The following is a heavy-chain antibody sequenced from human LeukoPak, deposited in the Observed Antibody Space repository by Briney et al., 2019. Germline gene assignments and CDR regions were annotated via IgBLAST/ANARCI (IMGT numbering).Heavy chain of an antibody. V-gene: IGHV3-30*04. J-gene: IGHJ4*02. CDR2: ISYDGSNK. Sequence: GRSLRLSCAASGFTFSSYAMHWVRQAPGKGLEWVAVISYDGSNKYYADSVKGRFTISRDNSKNTLYLQMNSLRAEDTAVYYCARVYGVAFDYWGQGTLVTVSS. CDR3: ARVYGVAFDY. CDR1: GFTFSSYA. D-gene: IGHD2-15*01.